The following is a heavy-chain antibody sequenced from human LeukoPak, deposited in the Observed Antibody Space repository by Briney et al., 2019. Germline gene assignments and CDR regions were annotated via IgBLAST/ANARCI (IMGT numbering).Heavy chain of an antibody. V-gene: IGHV4-59*01. D-gene: IGHD6-19*01. CDR3: ARDVAGYYSF. CDR1: GGSISSYY. J-gene: IGHJ4*02. CDR2: IYYSGST. Sequence: PSETLSLTCTVSGGSISSYYWSWIRQPPGKGLEWIGNIYYSGSTNYNPSLKSRVTISVDTSKNQFSLKLSSVTAADTAVYFCARDVAGYYSFWGQGTLVTVSS.